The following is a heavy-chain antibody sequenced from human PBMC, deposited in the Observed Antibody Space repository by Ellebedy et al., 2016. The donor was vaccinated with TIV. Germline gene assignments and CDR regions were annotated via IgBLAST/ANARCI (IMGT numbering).Heavy chain of an antibody. V-gene: IGHV3-48*02. CDR2: ISSSTI. D-gene: IGHD3-10*01. Sequence: GESLKISCAASGFTFSSYWMNWVRQAPGKGLEWVSYISSSTINYADSVKGRFTISRDNAKNSLYLQMDSLRDEDTAVYYCAGDRSWAFDIWGQGTMDTVSS. CDR1: GFTFSSYW. CDR3: AGDRSWAFDI. J-gene: IGHJ3*02.